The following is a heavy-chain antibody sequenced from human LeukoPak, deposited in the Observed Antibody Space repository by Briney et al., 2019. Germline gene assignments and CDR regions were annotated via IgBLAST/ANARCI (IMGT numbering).Heavy chain of an antibody. D-gene: IGHD3-22*01. V-gene: IGHV1-18*01. CDR1: GYTFTSYG. J-gene: IGHJ6*02. Sequence: ASVKVSCKASGYTFTSYGISWVRQAPGQGLEWMGWISAYNGNTNYAQKLQGRVTMTTDTSTSIAYMELSSLRSEDTAVYYCARLTYYYDSSGYPTPMGMDVWGQGTTVTVSS. CDR3: ARLTYYYDSSGYPTPMGMDV. CDR2: ISAYNGNT.